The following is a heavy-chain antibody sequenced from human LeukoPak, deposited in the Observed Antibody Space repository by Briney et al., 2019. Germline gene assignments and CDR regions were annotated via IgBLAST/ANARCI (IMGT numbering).Heavy chain of an antibody. D-gene: IGHD1-26*01. Sequence: GGSLRLSCAASGFSFSNNPMHWVRQAPGRGLEWVAVSSSDGNNEYYADSVKGRFTISRDNSKNTLYLQMNSLRPEDTAVYYCARGSATTLYYYYYTDVWGKGTTVTVSS. CDR3: ARGSATTLYYYYYTDV. V-gene: IGHV3-30*01. CDR1: GFSFSNNP. CDR2: SSSDGNNE. J-gene: IGHJ6*03.